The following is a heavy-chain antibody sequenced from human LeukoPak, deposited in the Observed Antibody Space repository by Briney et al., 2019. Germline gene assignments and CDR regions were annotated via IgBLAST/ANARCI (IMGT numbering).Heavy chain of an antibody. V-gene: IGHV4-4*02. J-gene: IGHJ4*02. D-gene: IGHD3-22*01. Sequence: SETLSLTCAVSGGSISSSNWWSWVRQPPGKGLEWIGEIYHSGSTNYNPSLKSRVTISVDKSKNQFSLKLSSVTAADTAVYYCAREAYYDSSGYTDWGQGTLVTVSS. CDR3: AREAYYDSSGYTD. CDR1: GGSISSSNW. CDR2: IYHSGST.